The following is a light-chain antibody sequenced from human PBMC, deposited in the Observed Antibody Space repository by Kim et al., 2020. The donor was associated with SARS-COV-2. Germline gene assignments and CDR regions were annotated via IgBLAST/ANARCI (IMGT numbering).Light chain of an antibody. J-gene: IGKJ1*01. CDR3: QQSYTTPRT. CDR2: GAS. Sequence: ASVEDRVTVTCRASQNIGRYLNWYQQKPGKAPNLLIYGASTLQSGVPSRFSGSGSGTDFTLTISSLQPEDYATYYCQQSYTTPRTFGQGTKVDIK. CDR1: QNIGRY. V-gene: IGKV1-39*01.